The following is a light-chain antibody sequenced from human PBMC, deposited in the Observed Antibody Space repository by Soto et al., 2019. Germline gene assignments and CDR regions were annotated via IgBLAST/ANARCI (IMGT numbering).Light chain of an antibody. Sequence: DIQMTHSPSSLSASVGDSVTITCRASQSIASYVNWYQQKPGKAPKLLILGAVILQSGVPSRFSGSGSGTDFTLTISSLQPEDFATYYCQRDYNNIRKCGQGNKGAIK. J-gene: IGKJ1*01. V-gene: IGKV1-39*01. CDR1: QSIASY. CDR3: QRDYNNIRK. CDR2: GAV.